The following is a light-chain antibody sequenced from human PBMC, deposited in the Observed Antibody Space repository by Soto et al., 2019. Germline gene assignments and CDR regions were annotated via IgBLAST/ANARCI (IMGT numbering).Light chain of an antibody. CDR2: GAS. CDR1: QRISNSY. J-gene: IGKJ5*01. CDR3: QQRSNWIT. V-gene: IGKV3D-20*02. Sequence: EIVLTQSPSTLSLSPGERATLSCRASQRISNSYLSWYQQKPGHAPRLLIYGASSRATGIPERFSGSGSVTDFTLTISRLEPEDFAVYYCQQRSNWITFGQGTRLEIK.